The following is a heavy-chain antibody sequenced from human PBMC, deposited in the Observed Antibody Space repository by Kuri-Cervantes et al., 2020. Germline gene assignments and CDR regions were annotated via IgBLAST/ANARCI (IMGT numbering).Heavy chain of an antibody. CDR3: ARRGEVTGWSFDY. D-gene: IGHD7-27*01. Sequence: SQTLSLTCAVYGGSFSGYYWSWIRQPPGKGLEWIGNIYHSGNTYYNPSLGSRVSMSGDTSRNQFSLNLNSVTAADTAIYYCARRGEVTGWSFDYWGQGTLVTDSS. CDR1: GGSFSGYY. V-gene: IGHV4-34*01. J-gene: IGHJ4*02. CDR2: IYHSGNT.